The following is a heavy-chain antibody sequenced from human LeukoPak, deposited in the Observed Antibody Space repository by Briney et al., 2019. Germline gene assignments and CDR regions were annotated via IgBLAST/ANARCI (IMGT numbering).Heavy chain of an antibody. CDR3: AKDIGGIDY. CDR2: ISWNSGSI. Sequence: GGSLRLSCAASGFSFGFYGLHWVRQAPGKGLEWVSGISWNSGSIGYADSVKGRFTISRDNAKNSLYLQMNSLRAEDTALYYCAKDIGGIDYWGQGTLVTVSS. J-gene: IGHJ4*02. CDR1: GFSFGFYG. D-gene: IGHD3-16*01. V-gene: IGHV3-9*01.